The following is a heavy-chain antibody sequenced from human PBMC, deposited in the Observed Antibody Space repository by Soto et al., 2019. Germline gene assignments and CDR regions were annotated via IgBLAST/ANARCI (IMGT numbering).Heavy chain of an antibody. V-gene: IGHV3-23*01. Sequence: EVQLLESGGGFVQPGGSLRLSCAATGLTFSVYAMTWVRQAPGKGLEWVSAVTANGGSTYSADSVKGRFTISRDNSKNTLFLQMNSLRAEDTAVYYCASLGVGDWANYYYYYGMDVWGQGTTVTVSS. CDR1: GLTFSVYA. J-gene: IGHJ6*02. CDR2: VTANGGST. CDR3: ASLGVGDWANYYYYYGMDV. D-gene: IGHD2-21*02.